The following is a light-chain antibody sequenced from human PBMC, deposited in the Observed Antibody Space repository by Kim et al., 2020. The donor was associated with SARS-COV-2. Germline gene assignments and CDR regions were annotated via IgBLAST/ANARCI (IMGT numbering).Light chain of an antibody. CDR3: QSRDSSGDHVV. Sequence: ALGQTVRITCQGDSLRTYSASWYQQKPSQAPVLVIYGKEKRPSGIPQRFSGSTSGDTASLTITGAQAEDEADYYCQSRDSSGDHVVFGGGTQLTVL. J-gene: IGLJ2*01. CDR2: GKE. V-gene: IGLV3-19*01. CDR1: SLRTYS.